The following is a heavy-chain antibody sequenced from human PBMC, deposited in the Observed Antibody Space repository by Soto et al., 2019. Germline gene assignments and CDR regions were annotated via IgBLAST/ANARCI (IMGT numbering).Heavy chain of an antibody. D-gene: IGHD1-26*01. V-gene: IGHV3-48*03. Sequence: GGSLRLSCAASGFTFSSYEMNWVRQAPGKGLEWVSYISSSGSTIYYADSVKGRFTISRDNAKNSLYLQMNSLRAEDTAVYYCARDRIVGGTKIAFDIWGQGTMVTVSS. CDR1: GFTFSSYE. CDR2: ISSSGSTI. CDR3: ARDRIVGGTKIAFDI. J-gene: IGHJ3*02.